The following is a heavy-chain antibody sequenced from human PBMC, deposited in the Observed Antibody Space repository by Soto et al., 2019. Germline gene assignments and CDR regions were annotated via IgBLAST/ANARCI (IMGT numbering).Heavy chain of an antibody. D-gene: IGHD6-13*01. CDR1: GYTFTSYD. V-gene: IGHV1-8*01. Sequence: GASVKVSCKASGYTFTSYDINWVRQATGQGLEWMGWMNPNSGNTGYAQKFQGRVTMTRNTSISTAYMELSSLRSEDTAVYYCARSREQQLAFDYWGQGTLVTVPS. J-gene: IGHJ4*02. CDR3: ARSREQQLAFDY. CDR2: MNPNSGNT.